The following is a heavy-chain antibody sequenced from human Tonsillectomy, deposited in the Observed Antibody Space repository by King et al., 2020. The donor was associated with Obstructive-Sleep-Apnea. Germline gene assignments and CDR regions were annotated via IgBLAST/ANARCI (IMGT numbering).Heavy chain of an antibody. CDR2: IIPIFGTA. J-gene: IGHJ6*02. V-gene: IGHV1-69*12. CDR3: ARGHYYGSGSYPYPYYYYGMDV. Sequence: VQLVQSGAEVKKPGSSVKVSCKASGGTFSSYAISWVRQAPGQGLEWMGGIIPIFGTANYAQKFQGRVTITADESTSTAYMELSSLRSEDTAVYYCARGHYYGSGSYPYPYYYYGMDVWGQGTTVTVSS. D-gene: IGHD3-10*01. CDR1: GGTFSSYA.